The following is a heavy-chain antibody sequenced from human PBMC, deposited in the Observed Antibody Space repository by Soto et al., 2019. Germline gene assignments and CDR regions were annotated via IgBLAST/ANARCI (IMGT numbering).Heavy chain of an antibody. Sequence: EVQLVESGGGLVQPGGSLRLSCAASGFTFSSYSMNWVRQAPGKGLQWISYIRSSSNTIYYADSVKRRFTISRDYAKNSLYLQMNSLTDEDTAVYYCVRGVTGDHTDFWYGMDVWGQGTTVTVSS. CDR3: VRGVTGDHTDFWYGMDV. D-gene: IGHD7-27*01. CDR1: GFTFSSYS. J-gene: IGHJ6*02. CDR2: IRSSSNTI. V-gene: IGHV3-48*02.